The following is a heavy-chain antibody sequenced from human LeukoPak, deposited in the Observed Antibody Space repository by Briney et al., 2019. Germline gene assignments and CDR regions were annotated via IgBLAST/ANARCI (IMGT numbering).Heavy chain of an antibody. J-gene: IGHJ1*01. Sequence: PGGSLRLSCAASGFTFSTYWMHWVRQAPGKGLVWVPRIKSDGGTNYADSVKGRFTISRDNAKKTVSLQMNSLRPEDTGVYYCARAPSEIGGYYPEYFRHWGQGTLVTVSS. D-gene: IGHD3-22*01. CDR1: GFTFSTYW. V-gene: IGHV3-74*01. CDR3: ARAPSEIGGYYPEYFRH. CDR2: IKSDGGT.